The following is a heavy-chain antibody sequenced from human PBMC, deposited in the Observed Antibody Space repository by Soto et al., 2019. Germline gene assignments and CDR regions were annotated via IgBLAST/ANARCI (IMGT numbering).Heavy chain of an antibody. CDR3: ARGKGYCSSTSCYRAVTTMGPAFRWFDP. Sequence: SETLSLTCAVYGGSFSGYYWSWIRQPPGKGLEWIGEINHSGSTNYNPSLKSRVTISVDTSKNQFSLKLSSVTAADTAVYYCARGKGYCSSTSCYRAVTTMGPAFRWFDPWGQGTLVTVSS. CDR2: INHSGST. D-gene: IGHD2-2*01. V-gene: IGHV4-34*01. J-gene: IGHJ5*02. CDR1: GGSFSGYY.